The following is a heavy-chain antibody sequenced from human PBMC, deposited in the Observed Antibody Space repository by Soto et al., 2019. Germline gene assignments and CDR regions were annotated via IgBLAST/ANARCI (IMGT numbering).Heavy chain of an antibody. Sequence: QVQLVQSGAEVKKPGASVKVSCKASGYTFTSYDINWVRQATGQGLEWMGRMNPNSGNTGYAQKCQGRVTMTRNTSFSTACKGLSSPRSDDTAVYSCASAIYYYDSGADDFDIGGQGTMVPFSP. D-gene: IGHD3-10*01. CDR3: ASAIYYYDSGADDFDI. CDR2: MNPNSGNT. V-gene: IGHV1-8*01. CDR1: GYTFTSYD. J-gene: IGHJ3*02.